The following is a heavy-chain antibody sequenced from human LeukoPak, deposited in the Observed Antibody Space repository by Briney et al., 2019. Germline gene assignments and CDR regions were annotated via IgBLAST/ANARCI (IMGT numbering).Heavy chain of an antibody. D-gene: IGHD3-22*01. CDR1: GYTFTNYG. J-gene: IGHJ4*02. CDR2: ISAYNGNT. Sequence: ASVKLSCKASGYTFTNYGMSWVRQAPGQGLEWMGWISAYNGNTKYAQRLQGRVTMTTDTSTSTAYMELRSLRSDDTAVYYCARDINYYYDSSGYNDYFDYWGQGTLVTVSS. CDR3: ARDINYYYDSSGYNDYFDY. V-gene: IGHV1-18*01.